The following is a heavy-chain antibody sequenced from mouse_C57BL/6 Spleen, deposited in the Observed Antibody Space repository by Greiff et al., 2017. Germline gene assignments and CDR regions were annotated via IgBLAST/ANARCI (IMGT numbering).Heavy chain of an antibody. CDR1: GFTFTDYY. J-gene: IGHJ3*01. V-gene: IGHV7-3*01. CDR2: IRNKANGYTT. D-gene: IGHD1-1*01. CDR3: ASLNYYGSSYGFAY. Sequence: DVMLVESGGGLVQPGGSLSLSCAASGFTFTDYYMSWVRQPPGKALEWLGFIRNKANGYTTEYSASVKGRFTISRDNSQSILYLQMNALRAEDSATYYCASLNYYGSSYGFAYWGQGTLVTVSA.